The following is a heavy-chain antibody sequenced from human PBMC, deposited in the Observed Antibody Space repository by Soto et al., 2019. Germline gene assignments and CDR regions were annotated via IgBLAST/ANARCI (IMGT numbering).Heavy chain of an antibody. Sequence: QVQLQESGPGLVKPSQTLSLTCTVSGGSISSGSYYWSWIRQHPGKGLEWIGCVYYSGSTDYKPALKSRVTISVDTSGNQFSLKLTSVTAADTAVYYRARSTRSIIDYWGQGTLVTVSS. CDR1: GGSISSGSYY. J-gene: IGHJ4*02. V-gene: IGHV4-31*03. CDR2: VYYSGST. D-gene: IGHD4-17*01. CDR3: ARSTRSIIDY.